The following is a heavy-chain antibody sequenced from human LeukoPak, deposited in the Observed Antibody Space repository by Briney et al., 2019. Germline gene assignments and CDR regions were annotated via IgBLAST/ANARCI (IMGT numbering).Heavy chain of an antibody. J-gene: IGHJ4*02. Sequence: SETLSLTCSVSGGSISGYYWSWIRQPPGKGLEWIGYIYHNEGTNYNPSRQSRLTISIDPSKNQFSLKLSSVTAADTAVYYCARHLLAVAGGRYFDYWGQGTQVTVSS. V-gene: IGHV4-59*08. D-gene: IGHD6-19*01. CDR2: IYHNEGT. CDR3: ARHLLAVAGGRYFDY. CDR1: GGSISGYY.